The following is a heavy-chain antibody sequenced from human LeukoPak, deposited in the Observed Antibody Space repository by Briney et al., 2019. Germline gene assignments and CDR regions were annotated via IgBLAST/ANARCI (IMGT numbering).Heavy chain of an antibody. D-gene: IGHD2-2*02. J-gene: IGHJ3*02. Sequence: ASVKVSCKASGGTFSSYAISWVRQAPGQGLEWMGIINPSGGSTSYAQKFQGRVTMTRDTSTSTVYMELSSLRSEDTAVYYCARAKRIPAAISLDAFDIWGQGTMVTVSS. V-gene: IGHV1-46*01. CDR1: GGTFSSYA. CDR3: ARAKRIPAAISLDAFDI. CDR2: INPSGGST.